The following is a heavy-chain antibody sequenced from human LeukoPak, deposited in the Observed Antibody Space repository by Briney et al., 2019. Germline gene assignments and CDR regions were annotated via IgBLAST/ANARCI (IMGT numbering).Heavy chain of an antibody. J-gene: IGHJ4*02. CDR1: DYSISSDYY. D-gene: IGHD6-19*01. V-gene: IGHV4-38-2*01. CDR2: IYHSGST. CDR3: ASSKSGCIDY. Sequence: PSETLSLTCAVSDYSISSDYYWAWIRQPPGKGLEWIGCIYHSGSTCYNPSLKSRITISVDTSKNQFSLKVSSVTAADTAVYYCASSKSGCIDYWGQGTLVTVSS.